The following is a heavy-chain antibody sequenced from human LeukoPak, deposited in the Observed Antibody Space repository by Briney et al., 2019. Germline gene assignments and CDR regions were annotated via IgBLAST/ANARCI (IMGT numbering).Heavy chain of an antibody. CDR2: IYYSGST. CDR3: ARDFHSTYQLPLCYFDY. V-gene: IGHV4-39*07. Sequence: PSETLSLTCTVSGGSISSSTYYWGWLRQSPGKGLEWLGSIYYSGSTYYNPSLKSRVTISVDTSKNQFSLKLSSVTAANTAVYYCARDFHSTYQLPLCYFDYWGQGTLVTVSS. J-gene: IGHJ4*02. D-gene: IGHD2-2*01. CDR1: GGSISSSTYY.